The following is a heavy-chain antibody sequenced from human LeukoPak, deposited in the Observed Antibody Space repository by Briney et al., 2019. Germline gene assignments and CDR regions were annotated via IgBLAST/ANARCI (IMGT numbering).Heavy chain of an antibody. CDR1: GFTFSSYA. CDR3: AKDSGSYFNLFDY. CDR2: ISGSGGST. J-gene: IGHJ4*02. Sequence: GGSLRLSCAASGFTFSSYAMSWVRQAPGKGLEWVSAISGSGGSTYYADSVKGRFTISRDNPMNTLYLQMNSLRAEDTAVYYCAKDSGSYFNLFDYWGQGTLVTVSS. V-gene: IGHV3-23*01. D-gene: IGHD1-26*01.